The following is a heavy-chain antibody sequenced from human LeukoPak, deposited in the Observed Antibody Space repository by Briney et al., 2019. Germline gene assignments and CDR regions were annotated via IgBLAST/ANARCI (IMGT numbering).Heavy chain of an antibody. D-gene: IGHD6-19*01. V-gene: IGHV4-39*01. CDR2: IYYSGST. CDR3: ARILAVATKIDY. Sequence: SETLSLTCTVSGGSISSYYWGWIRQPPGKGLEWIGSIYYSGSTYYNPSLKSRVTISVDTSKNQFSLKLSSVTAADTAVYYCARILAVATKIDYWGQGTLVTVSS. CDR1: GGSISSYY. J-gene: IGHJ4*02.